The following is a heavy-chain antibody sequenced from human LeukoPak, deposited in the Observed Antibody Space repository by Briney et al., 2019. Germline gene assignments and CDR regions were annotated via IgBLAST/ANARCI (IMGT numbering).Heavy chain of an antibody. J-gene: IGHJ4*02. D-gene: IGHD4-11*01. CDR3: VRSEIDDYSKY. CDR2: IDYSGSI. V-gene: IGHV4-38-2*02. CDR1: GYRLSSGYH. Sequence: SETLSLTCTVSGYRLSSGYHWGWIRQTPGKGLEWLGSIDYSGSIYDNPSLRSRVTISLDTSKNQVYLKVNSVTAADTAVYNCVRSEIDDYSKYWGQGTLVIVSS.